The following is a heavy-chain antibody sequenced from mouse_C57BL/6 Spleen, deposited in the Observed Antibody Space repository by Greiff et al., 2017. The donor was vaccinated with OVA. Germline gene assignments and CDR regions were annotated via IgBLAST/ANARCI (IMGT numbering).Heavy chain of an antibody. D-gene: IGHD2-5*01. CDR2: IYPGDGDT. J-gene: IGHJ1*03. Sequence: VQLQQSGPELVKPGASVKISCKASGYAFSSSWMNWVKQRPGKGLEWIGRIYPGDGDTNYNGKFKGKATLTADKSSSTAYMQLSSLTSEDSAVYFCARSPYYSNYPYFDVWGTGTTVTVSS. CDR3: ARSPYYSNYPYFDV. CDR1: GYAFSSSW. V-gene: IGHV1-82*01.